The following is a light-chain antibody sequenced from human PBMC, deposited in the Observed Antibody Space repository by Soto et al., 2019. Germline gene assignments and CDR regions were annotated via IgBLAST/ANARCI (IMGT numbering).Light chain of an antibody. J-gene: IGKJ1*01. V-gene: IGKV3-15*01. CDR3: QQYNNWPPT. CDR1: QSVSSN. CDR2: GAS. Sequence: EIVMTQSPATLSVSPGERATLSCRASQSVSSNLVWYQQKPGQAPRLLIYGASTGATGIPARFSGSGSGTEFTLTISSLQSEDFAVYYCQQYNNWPPTFGQGTKVEIK.